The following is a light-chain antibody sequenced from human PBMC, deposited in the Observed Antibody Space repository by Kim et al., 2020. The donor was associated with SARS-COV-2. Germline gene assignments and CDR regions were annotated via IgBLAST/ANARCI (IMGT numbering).Light chain of an antibody. CDR1: QSVSSSY. V-gene: IGKV3-20*01. CDR2: GAS. CDR3: QQYGSSPWT. Sequence: PGESSTLACRASQSVSSSYLAWYQQKPGQAPRLLIYGASSRATGIPDRFSGSGSGTDFTLTISRLEPEDFAVYYCQQYGSSPWTFGQGTKVDIK. J-gene: IGKJ1*01.